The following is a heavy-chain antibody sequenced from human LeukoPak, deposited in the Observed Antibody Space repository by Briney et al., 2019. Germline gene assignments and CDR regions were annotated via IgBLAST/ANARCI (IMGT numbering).Heavy chain of an antibody. CDR2: ISSNGGST. Sequence: PGGSLRLSCSASGFTFSNYAMHWVRQAPGKGLEYVSAISSNGGSTYYADSVKGRFTTSRDNSRNTLYLQMSSLRADDTSVYYCVKANGEYYYGMDVWGQGTTVTVSS. V-gene: IGHV3-64D*09. CDR1: GFTFSNYA. CDR3: VKANGEYYYGMDV. J-gene: IGHJ6*02. D-gene: IGHD4-17*01.